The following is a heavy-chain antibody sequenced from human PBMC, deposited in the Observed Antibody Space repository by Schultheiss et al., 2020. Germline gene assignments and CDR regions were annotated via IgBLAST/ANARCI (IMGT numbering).Heavy chain of an antibody. CDR1: GGSISSGDYY. Sequence: SETLSLTCTVSGGSISSGDYYWGWIRQPPGKGLEWTGSIYYSGSTYYNPSLKSRVTISVDTSKNQFSLKLSSVTAADTAVYYCARAKIGVVTIYYYDGMDVWGQGTTVTVSS. CDR3: ARAKIGVVTIYYYDGMDV. J-gene: IGHJ6*02. CDR2: IYYSGST. V-gene: IGHV4-39*07. D-gene: IGHD4-23*01.